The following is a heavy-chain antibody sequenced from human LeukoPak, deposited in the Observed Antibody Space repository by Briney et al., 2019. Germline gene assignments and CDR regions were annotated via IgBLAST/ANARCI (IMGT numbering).Heavy chain of an antibody. CDR3: ARYDFWSGYFFDY. Sequence: GGSLRLSCAASGFTFSNYWMSWVRQAPGKGLEWVANIKTDGSEKYYVDPMKGRFTISRDNAKTSLYLQMNRLRAEDTAVYYCARYDFWSGYFFDYWGQGTLVTVSS. CDR1: GFTFSNYW. CDR2: IKTDGSEK. D-gene: IGHD3-3*01. V-gene: IGHV3-7*01. J-gene: IGHJ4*02.